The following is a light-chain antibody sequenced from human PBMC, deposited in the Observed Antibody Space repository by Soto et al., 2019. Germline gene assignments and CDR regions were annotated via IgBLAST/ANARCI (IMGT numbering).Light chain of an antibody. CDR2: KAS. CDR3: QQYHRSPVT. Sequence: DIQMTQSPSTLSAFVGDRVTITCRASQSINSWLAWYQQKPGKAPNLLIYKASNLESGAPSRFSGGGSGTEFTLTISSLQPDDFATYYCQQYHRSPVTFGGGTKVEIK. CDR1: QSINSW. V-gene: IGKV1-5*03. J-gene: IGKJ4*01.